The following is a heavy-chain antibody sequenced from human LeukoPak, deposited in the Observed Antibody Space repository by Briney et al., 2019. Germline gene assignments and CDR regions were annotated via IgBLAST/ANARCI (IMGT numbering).Heavy chain of an antibody. CDR1: GFSFKDYY. CDR2: INVNGGAM. D-gene: IGHD6-13*01. V-gene: IGHV3-11*01. CDR3: ARGPRILAAGSYFFDY. Sequence: GALRLSCAASGFSFKDYYYSWIRQAPGKGLEWVSFINVNGGAMYYADFVKGRFTISRQNAQNSVYLEVNSLRDEDTAVYYCARGPRILAAGSYFFDYWGQGSLVTVSS. J-gene: IGHJ4*02.